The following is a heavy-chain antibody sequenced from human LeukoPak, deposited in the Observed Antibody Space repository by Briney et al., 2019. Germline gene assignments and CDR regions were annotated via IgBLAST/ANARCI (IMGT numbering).Heavy chain of an antibody. Sequence: GGSLRLSCAASGFTFSSYATHWVRQAPGKGLEWVAVISYDGSNKYYADSVKGRFTISRDNSKNTLYLQMNSLRAEDTAVYYCARGGDYGDPKTPWFDPWGQGTRVTVSS. CDR3: ARGGDYGDPKTPWFDP. CDR2: ISYDGSNK. V-gene: IGHV3-30*04. CDR1: GFTFSSYA. D-gene: IGHD4-17*01. J-gene: IGHJ5*02.